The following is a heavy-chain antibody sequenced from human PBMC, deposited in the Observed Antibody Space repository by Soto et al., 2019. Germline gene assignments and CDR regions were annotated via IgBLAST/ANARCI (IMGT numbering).Heavy chain of an antibody. CDR2: IYSGGST. V-gene: IGHV3-66*01. J-gene: IGHJ6*03. CDR3: AREGGADYYYYSMDV. CDR1: GFTVSSNY. Sequence: EVQLVESGGGLVQPGGSLRLSCAASGFTVSSNYMSWVRQAPGKGLEWVSVIYSGGSTYYADSVKGRFTISRDNSKNTLYLQMNSLRAEDTAVYYCAREGGADYYYYSMDVWGKGTPVTVSS. D-gene: IGHD2-15*01.